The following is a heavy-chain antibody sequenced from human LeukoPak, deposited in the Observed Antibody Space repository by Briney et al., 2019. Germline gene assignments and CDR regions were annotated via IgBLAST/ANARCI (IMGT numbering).Heavy chain of an antibody. Sequence: SETLSLTCTVSGGSISSYYGSWIRQPAGKGLEWIGRIYPSGNTNYNPSLKSRVTMSLDTSQNQFSLKLSSVTAADTAVFYCARDLPYPMDAFDIWGQGTMVTVSS. CDR3: ARDLPYPMDAFDI. CDR1: GGSISSYY. V-gene: IGHV4-4*07. CDR2: IYPSGNT. J-gene: IGHJ3*02.